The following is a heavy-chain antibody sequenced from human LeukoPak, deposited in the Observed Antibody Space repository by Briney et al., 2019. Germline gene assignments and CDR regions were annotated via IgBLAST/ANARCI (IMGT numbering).Heavy chain of an antibody. Sequence: ASVKVSCKASGYTFTGYYMHWVRQAPGQGLERMGWINLNSGGTNYAQKFQGRVTMTRDTSISTAYMELSSLRSDDTAVYYCARMESNGYYYFDYWGQGTLVTVSS. V-gene: IGHV1-2*02. CDR1: GYTFTGYY. CDR3: ARMESNGYYYFDY. D-gene: IGHD3-22*01. CDR2: INLNSGGT. J-gene: IGHJ4*02.